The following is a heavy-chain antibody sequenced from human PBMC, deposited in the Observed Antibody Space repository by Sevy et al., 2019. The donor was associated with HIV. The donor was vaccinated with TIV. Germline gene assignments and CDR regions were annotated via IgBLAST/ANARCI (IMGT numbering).Heavy chain of an antibody. CDR3: ARGYYDFWSGYYRRDAFDS. Sequence: ASVKVSCKASGYTFTSYGISWVRQALGQGLEWMGWISAYNGDTNYAQKLQGRVTMTTDTSTSTAYMELTSLRSDDTAVYFCARGYYDFWSGYYRRDAFDSWGQGTRVTVSS. D-gene: IGHD3-3*01. CDR2: ISAYNGDT. J-gene: IGHJ3*02. CDR1: GYTFTSYG. V-gene: IGHV1-18*01.